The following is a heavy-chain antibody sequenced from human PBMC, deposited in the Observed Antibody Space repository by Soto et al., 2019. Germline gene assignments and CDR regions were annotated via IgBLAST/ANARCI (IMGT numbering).Heavy chain of an antibody. CDR2: ISSNGGST. D-gene: IGHD4-17*01. J-gene: IGHJ4*02. V-gene: IGHV3-64*01. Sequence: GGSLRLSCAASGFTFSSYAMHWVRQAPGKGLEYVSAISSNGGSTYYANSVKGRFTISRDNSKNTLYLQMGSLRAEDMAVYYCARGGKGTTGPRYYFDYWGQGTLVTVSS. CDR1: GFTFSSYA. CDR3: ARGGKGTTGPRYYFDY.